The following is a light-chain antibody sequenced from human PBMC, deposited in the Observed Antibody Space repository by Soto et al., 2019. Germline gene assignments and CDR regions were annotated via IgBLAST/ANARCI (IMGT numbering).Light chain of an antibody. CDR1: QSISNW. CDR2: GAS. J-gene: IGKJ2*01. CDR3: QQYDSYSYT. V-gene: IGKV1-5*01. Sequence: DIQMTQSPSTLSASVGDRVTITCRTSQSISNWLAWYQQKPGKDPKLLISGASSLESGVPSRFSGSGSGTEFTLTISRLQPDDFATYYCQQYDSYSYTFGQGTKLEIK.